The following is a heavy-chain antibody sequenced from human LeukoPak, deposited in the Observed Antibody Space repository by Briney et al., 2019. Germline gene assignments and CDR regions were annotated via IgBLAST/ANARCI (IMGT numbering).Heavy chain of an antibody. J-gene: IGHJ4*02. CDR2: INWNGGST. CDR3: ASGGIYYGAAFDL. CDR1: GFTLRSDS. D-gene: IGHD1-26*01. V-gene: IGHV3-20*04. Sequence: GGSLRLSCVASGFTLRSDSTNWVRQAPGQGLEWVSVINWNGGSTRYADSVKGRFTISRDNAKKSLYLQISSLRAEDTALYYCASGGIYYGAAFDLWGQGSLVTVSA.